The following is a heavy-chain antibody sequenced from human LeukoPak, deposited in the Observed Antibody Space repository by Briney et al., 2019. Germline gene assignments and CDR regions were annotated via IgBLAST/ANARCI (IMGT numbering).Heavy chain of an antibody. CDR2: ISYDGSNT. D-gene: IGHD3-22*01. CDR3: SVNMGSGYRFDY. J-gene: IGHJ4*02. CDR1: GFTFSSYG. Sequence: PGGSLRLSCAASGFTFSSYGMHWVRQAPGKGLEWVAIISYDGSNTYYADSLKGRFTISRDISKNTLYLQMNSLRAEDTAVYYCSVNMGSGYRFDYWGQGTLVTVSS. V-gene: IGHV3-30*03.